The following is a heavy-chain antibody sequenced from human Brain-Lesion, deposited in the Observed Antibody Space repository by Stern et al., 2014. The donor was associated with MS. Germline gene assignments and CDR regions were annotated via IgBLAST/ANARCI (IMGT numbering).Heavy chain of an antibody. CDR2: IYYSGNT. Sequence: QVQLEESGPGLVKPSETLSLTCTVAGGSVSSTSYAWAWIRQPPGKGLEWIGTIYYSGNTYYSPSLKSLLTISLDTSKTQFFLQLRSVTAADTAVYYCAGEEDIRYCSGGSCTGNWFDPWGQGTLVTVSS. D-gene: IGHD2-15*01. J-gene: IGHJ5*02. V-gene: IGHV4-39*01. CDR3: AGEEDIRYCSGGSCTGNWFDP. CDR1: GGSVSSTSYA.